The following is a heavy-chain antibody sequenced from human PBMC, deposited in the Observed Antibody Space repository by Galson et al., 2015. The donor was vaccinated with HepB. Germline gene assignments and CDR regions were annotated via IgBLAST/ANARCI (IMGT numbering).Heavy chain of an antibody. Sequence: SLRLSCAASGFTFSSYAMSWVRQAPGKGLEWVSAISGSGGSTYYADSVKGRFTISRDNSKNTLYLQMNSLRAEDTAVYYCAKGGPYGSGSYYRVLFDYWGQGTLVTVSS. D-gene: IGHD3-10*01. CDR1: GFTFSSYA. J-gene: IGHJ4*02. CDR3: AKGGPYGSGSYYRVLFDY. V-gene: IGHV3-23*01. CDR2: ISGSGGST.